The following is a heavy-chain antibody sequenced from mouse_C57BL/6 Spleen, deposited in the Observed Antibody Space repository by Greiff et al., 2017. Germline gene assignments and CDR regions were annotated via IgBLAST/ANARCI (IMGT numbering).Heavy chain of an antibody. J-gene: IGHJ2*01. CDR2: IYPGSGNT. CDR1: GYSFTSDY. Sequence: QVQLKESGPELVKPGASVKISCKASGYSFTSDYIHWVKQRPGQGLEWIGWIYPGSGNTKYNEKFKGKATQTADTSSSTAYMQLSSLTSEDSAVYYCARAGYYGHFDYWGQGTTLTVSS. CDR3: ARAGYYGHFDY. D-gene: IGHD1-1*01. V-gene: IGHV1-66*01.